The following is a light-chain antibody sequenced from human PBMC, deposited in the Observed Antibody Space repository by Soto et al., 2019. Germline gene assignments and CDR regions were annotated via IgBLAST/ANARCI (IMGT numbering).Light chain of an antibody. J-gene: IGLJ1*01. CDR3: CSYAGTYTFEV. CDR1: SSDVGAYNY. CDR2: DVT. V-gene: IGLV2-11*01. Sequence: QSALTQPRSVSGSPGQSVTISCTGTSSDVGAYNYVSWYQQHPGKAPKLMIYDVTKRPSGVPDRFSGSKSGNTASLTISGLQAEDEAVYYCCSYAGTYTFEVFGTGTKLTVL.